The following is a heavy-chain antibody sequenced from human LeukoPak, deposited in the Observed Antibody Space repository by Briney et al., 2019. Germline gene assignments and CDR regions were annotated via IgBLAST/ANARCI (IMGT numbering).Heavy chain of an antibody. Sequence: GGSLRLSCAASGFTFSDYYMSWIRQAPGKGLEWVSYISSSGSTIYYADSVKGRFTTSRDNAKNSLYLQMNSLRAEDTAVYYCARALTTRYDILTGYLDYWGQGTLVTVSS. CDR3: ARALTTRYDILTGYLDY. V-gene: IGHV3-11*04. CDR1: GFTFSDYY. J-gene: IGHJ4*02. CDR2: ISSSGSTI. D-gene: IGHD3-9*01.